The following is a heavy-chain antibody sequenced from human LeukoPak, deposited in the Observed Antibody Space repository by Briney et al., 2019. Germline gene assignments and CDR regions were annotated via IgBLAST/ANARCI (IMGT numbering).Heavy chain of an antibody. Sequence: PSETLSLTCTVSGGSISSYYWSWIRQPPGKGLEWIGYIYYSGSTNYSPSLKSRVTISVDTSKNQFSLKLSSVTAADTAVYYCARSRDGYNPWDYWGQGTLVTVPS. CDR2: IYYSGST. CDR1: GGSISSYY. J-gene: IGHJ4*02. D-gene: IGHD5-24*01. V-gene: IGHV4-59*01. CDR3: ARSRDGYNPWDY.